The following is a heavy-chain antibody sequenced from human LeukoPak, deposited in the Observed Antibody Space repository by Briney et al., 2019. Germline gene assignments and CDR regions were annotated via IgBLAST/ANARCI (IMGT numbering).Heavy chain of an antibody. Sequence: GSSVKVSCKASGGTFSSYAISWVRQAPGQGLEWMGGIIPIFGTANYAQKFQGRVTITADKSTSTAYMELSSLRSEDTAVYYCAREGDYDFWSGYYGYFDYWGQGTLVTVSS. D-gene: IGHD3-3*01. J-gene: IGHJ4*02. CDR2: IIPIFGTA. V-gene: IGHV1-69*06. CDR3: AREGDYDFWSGYYGYFDY. CDR1: GGTFSSYA.